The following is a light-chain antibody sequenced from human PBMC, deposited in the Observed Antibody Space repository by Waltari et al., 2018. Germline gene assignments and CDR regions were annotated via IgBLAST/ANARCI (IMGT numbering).Light chain of an antibody. CDR1: QDIRNN. CDR3: LQHNSYPRA. J-gene: IGKJ1*01. Sequence: DIQMTQSPSSLSASVGDTVTITCRASQDIRNNLDWFQQKPGRAPKRLIYVATSLQSGFPSRFSGSASGTEFTLTIVSLQPEDFATYFCLQHNSYPRAFGQGTRVEVK. CDR2: VAT. V-gene: IGKV1-17*01.